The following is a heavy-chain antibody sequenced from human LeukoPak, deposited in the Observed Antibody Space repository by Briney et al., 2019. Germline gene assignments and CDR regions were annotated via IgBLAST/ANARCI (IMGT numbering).Heavy chain of an antibody. V-gene: IGHV1-18*01. Sequence: ASVKVSCKASGYTFTSYGISWVRQAPGQGLEWMGWISAYNGYTNYAQNLQGRVTVTTDTSTSTAYMELRSLRSDDTAVYYCAREIKTYYYDNSGYPKFDYWGQGTLVTVSS. D-gene: IGHD3-22*01. CDR1: GYTFTSYG. J-gene: IGHJ4*02. CDR2: ISAYNGYT. CDR3: AREIKTYYYDNSGYPKFDY.